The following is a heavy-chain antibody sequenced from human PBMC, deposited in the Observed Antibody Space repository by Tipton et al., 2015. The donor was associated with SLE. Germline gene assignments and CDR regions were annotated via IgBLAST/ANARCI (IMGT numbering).Heavy chain of an antibody. CDR1: GGSISDRNYY. J-gene: IGHJ4*02. Sequence: LRLSCNVSGGSISDRNYYWGWIRQPPGKGLEWIATMYSGGSKYYNPSLRSRVTISLDTSNNQFSLQVNSMTAADTAVYYCARAHGVVAADYWGQGTLVTVSS. V-gene: IGHV4-39*07. CDR2: MYSGGSK. D-gene: IGHD2-15*01. CDR3: ARAHGVVAADY.